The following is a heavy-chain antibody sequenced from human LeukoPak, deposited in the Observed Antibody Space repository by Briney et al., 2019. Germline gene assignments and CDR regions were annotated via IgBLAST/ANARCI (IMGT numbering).Heavy chain of an antibody. D-gene: IGHD6-13*01. V-gene: IGHV4-39*01. CDR3: ARHTPYSSSCFDY. CDR2: IYYSGST. Sequence: PSETLSLTCTVSGGSISSSSYYWGWIRQPPGKGLEWIGSIYYSGSTYYNPSLKSRVTISVDTSKNQFSLKLSSVTAADTAVYCCARHTPYSSSCFDYWGQGTLVTVSS. CDR1: GGSISSSSYY. J-gene: IGHJ4*02.